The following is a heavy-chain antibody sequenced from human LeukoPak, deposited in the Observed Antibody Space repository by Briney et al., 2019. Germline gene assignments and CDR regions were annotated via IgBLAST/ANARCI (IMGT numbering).Heavy chain of an antibody. CDR2: ISAYNGNT. Sequence: GASVKVSCKASGYTFTSYGISWVRQAPGQGLEWMGWISAYNGNTNYAQELQGRVTMTTDTSTSTAYMELRSLRSDDTAVYYCARSLRVRGVISYYYMDVWGKGTTVTVSS. V-gene: IGHV1-18*01. D-gene: IGHD3-10*01. J-gene: IGHJ6*03. CDR1: GYTFTSYG. CDR3: ARSLRVRGVISYYYMDV.